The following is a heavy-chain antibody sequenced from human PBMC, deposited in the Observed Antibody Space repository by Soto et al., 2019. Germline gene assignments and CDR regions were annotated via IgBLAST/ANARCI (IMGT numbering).Heavy chain of an antibody. CDR1: GDSVSSNSAA. CDR3: ARDVQQWLVYGMDV. D-gene: IGHD6-19*01. CDR2: TYYRSKWYN. Sequence: SPTLSLTCAISGDSVSSNSAAWDWIRQSPSRGLEWLGRTYYRSKWYNEYAVSVKSRITVNPETSKNQFSLQLNSVPPEDTAVYYCARDVQQWLVYGMDVWGQGTTVTVSS. J-gene: IGHJ6*02. V-gene: IGHV6-1*01.